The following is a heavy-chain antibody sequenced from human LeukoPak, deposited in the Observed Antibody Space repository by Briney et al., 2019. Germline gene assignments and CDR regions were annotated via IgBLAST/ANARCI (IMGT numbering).Heavy chain of an antibody. CDR3: ARDNSSSGYHDAFDI. Sequence: SETLSLTCTVSGGSISSYYWSWIRQPPGRGLEWIGYIYYSGSTNYNPSLKSRVTISVDTSKNQFSLKLSSVTAADTAVYYCARDNSSSGYHDAFDIWGQGTMVTVSS. CDR2: IYYSGST. D-gene: IGHD3-22*01. CDR1: GGSISSYY. V-gene: IGHV4-59*01. J-gene: IGHJ3*02.